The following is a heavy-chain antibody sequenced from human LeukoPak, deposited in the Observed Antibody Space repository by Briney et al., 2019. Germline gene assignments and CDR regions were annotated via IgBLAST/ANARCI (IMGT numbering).Heavy chain of an antibody. CDR2: IYHSGST. D-gene: IGHD3-10*01. V-gene: IGHV4-4*02. CDR3: ARGGFYYGSGSYYNLYYFDY. J-gene: IGHJ4*02. CDR1: GGSISSSNW. Sequence: SETLSLTCAVSGGSISSSNWWSWVRQPPGKGLEWIGEIYHSGSTNYNPSLKSRVTISVDKSKNQFSLKLSSVTAADTAVYYCARGGFYYGSGSYYNLYYFDYWGQGTLVTVSS.